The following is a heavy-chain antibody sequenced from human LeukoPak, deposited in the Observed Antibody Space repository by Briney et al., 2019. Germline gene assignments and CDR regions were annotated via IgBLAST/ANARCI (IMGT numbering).Heavy chain of an antibody. CDR3: AKDGSSLGWYMAGWFDP. J-gene: IGHJ5*02. CDR1: GFTVSSNY. Sequence: PGGSLRLSCAASGFTVSSNYMSWVRQAPGKGLEWVSVIYSGGSTYYADSVKGRFTISRDNSKNTLYLQMDSLRAEDTAVYYCAKDGSSLGWYMAGWFDPWGQGTLVTVSS. CDR2: IYSGGST. V-gene: IGHV3-66*01. D-gene: IGHD6-19*01.